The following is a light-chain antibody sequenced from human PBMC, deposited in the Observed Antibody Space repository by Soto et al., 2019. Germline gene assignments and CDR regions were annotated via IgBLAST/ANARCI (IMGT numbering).Light chain of an antibody. V-gene: IGKV1-5*03. CDR3: QQYYSYSFT. CDR1: QSISSW. CDR2: KAS. J-gene: IGKJ4*01. Sequence: DMQMTQSPSTLSASVGDRVTITCRASQSISSWLAWYQQKPGKAPKLLIFKASSLESGVPSRFSGSGSGTEFTLTISSLQPDDFATYYCQQYYSYSFTFGGGTKVEIK.